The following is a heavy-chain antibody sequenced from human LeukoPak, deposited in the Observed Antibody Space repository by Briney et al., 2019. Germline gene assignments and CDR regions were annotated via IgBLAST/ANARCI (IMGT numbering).Heavy chain of an antibody. CDR3: ASSDRRISMFRELGAFDI. CDR1: GGSIRISSYY. CDR2: IYYSGST. V-gene: IGHV4-39*01. Sequence: SETLSLTCTVSGGSIRISSYYWGWIRQPPGKGLEWIGSIYYSGSTYYNPSLKSRVTISVDTSKNQFSLKLISVTAADTAVYYCASSDRRISMFRELGAFDIWGQGTMVTVSS. J-gene: IGHJ3*02. D-gene: IGHD3-10*02.